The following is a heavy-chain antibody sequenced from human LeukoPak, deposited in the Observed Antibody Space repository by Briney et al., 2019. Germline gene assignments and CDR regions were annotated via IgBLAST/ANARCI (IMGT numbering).Heavy chain of an antibody. CDR2: INHSGST. D-gene: IGHD2-2*01. CDR1: GGSFSGYY. CDR3: ARSRGYCSSTSCPNWFDP. J-gene: IGHJ5*02. V-gene: IGHV4-34*01. Sequence: SETLSLTCAVYGGSFSGYYWSWIRQPPGKGLEWIGEINHSGSTNYNPSLKSRVTISVDTSKNQFSLKLSSVTAADTAVYYCARSRGYCSSTSCPNWFDPWGQGTLVTVSS.